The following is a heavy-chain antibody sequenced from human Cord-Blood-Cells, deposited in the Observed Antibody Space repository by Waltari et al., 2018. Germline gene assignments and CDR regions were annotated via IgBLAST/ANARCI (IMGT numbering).Heavy chain of an antibody. V-gene: IGHV1-8*01. CDR1: GYTVPSYD. D-gene: IGHD6-19*01. Sequence: QVQLVQSGDEVKKHGASVKVSCKASGYTVPSYDINWVRQATGKGLEWMGWMNPNSGNTGYAQKFQGRVTMTRNTSISTAYMELSSLRSEDTAVYCCARFPTVAGEALDYWGQGTLVTVSS. CDR3: ARFPTVAGEALDY. CDR2: MNPNSGNT. J-gene: IGHJ4*02.